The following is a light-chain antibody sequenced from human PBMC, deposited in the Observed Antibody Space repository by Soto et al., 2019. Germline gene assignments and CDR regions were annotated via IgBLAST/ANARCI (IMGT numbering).Light chain of an antibody. V-gene: IGKV3-20*01. CDR3: QQYGSSPRT. J-gene: IGKJ1*01. CDR1: QSVSGSY. Sequence: EIVLTQSAGTLSLSPGERASLSCRASQSVSGSYLAWYQQKPGQAPRLLIYGASSRATGILDRFSGSGSGTAFTLTISRLEPEVFAVYYCQQYGSSPRTFGQGTKV. CDR2: GAS.